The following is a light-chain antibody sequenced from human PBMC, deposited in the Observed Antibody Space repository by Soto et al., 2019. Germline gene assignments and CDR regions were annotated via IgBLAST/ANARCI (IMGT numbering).Light chain of an antibody. Sequence: IVLTQSPGTLSLSPGERATLSCRARQSVRSSALAWYQQKVGQPPRLLIYDASNRATGVPPRFSGSGSGRDFSLTISRLEPEDFEVYYCQQYGYSPLTFGGGTMVEIK. CDR3: QQYGYSPLT. CDR2: DAS. CDR1: QSVRSSA. J-gene: IGKJ4*01. V-gene: IGKV3-20*01.